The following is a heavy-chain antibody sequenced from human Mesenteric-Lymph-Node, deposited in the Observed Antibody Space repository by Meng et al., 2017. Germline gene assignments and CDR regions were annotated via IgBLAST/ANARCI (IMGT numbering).Heavy chain of an antibody. D-gene: IGHD5-12*01. J-gene: IGHJ6*01. Sequence: ASVKVSCKASGYTFTSYAMNWVRQAPGQGLEWMGWINTNTGNPTYAQGFTGRFVFSLDTSVSTAYLQISSLKAEDTAVYYCARARSAYGGYVEWLRNHYYYYYGMDVWGQGTTVTGYS. CDR1: GYTFTSYA. CDR2: INTNTGNP. CDR3: ARARSAYGGYVEWLRNHYYYYYGMDV. V-gene: IGHV7-4-1*02.